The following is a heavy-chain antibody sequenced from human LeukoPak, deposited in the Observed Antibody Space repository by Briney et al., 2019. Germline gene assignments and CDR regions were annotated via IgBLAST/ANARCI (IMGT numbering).Heavy chain of an antibody. CDR3: ARGGVYSSGWYVDY. CDR1: GFTFDDYA. D-gene: IGHD6-19*01. J-gene: IGHJ4*02. Sequence: GGSLTLSCAVSGFTFDDYAMHWVRQAPAKGLEWVSGISWNSDTIGYTDSVKGRITISRDNAKNSLYLQMNSLRAEDTDLYYCARGGVYSSGWYVDYWGQGTLVTVSS. CDR2: ISWNSDTI. V-gene: IGHV3-9*01.